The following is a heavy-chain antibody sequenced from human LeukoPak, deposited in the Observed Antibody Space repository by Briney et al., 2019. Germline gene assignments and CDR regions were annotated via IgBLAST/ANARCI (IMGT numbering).Heavy chain of an antibody. J-gene: IGHJ6*02. CDR3: AKDISGVWLLNYYYGMDV. V-gene: IGHV3-66*01. CDR2: IYSGGDT. D-gene: IGHD5-18*01. CDR1: GFSVSSNF. Sequence: GGSLRLSCAASGFSVSSNFMSWVRQAPGKGLECVSVIYSGGDTYYADSVRGRFTISRDKSKNTLYLQMDSLRVEDTAVYYCAKDISGVWLLNYYYGMDVWGQGTTVTVSS.